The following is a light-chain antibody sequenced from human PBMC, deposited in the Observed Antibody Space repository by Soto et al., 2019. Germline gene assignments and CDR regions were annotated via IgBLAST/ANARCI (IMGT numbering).Light chain of an antibody. J-gene: IGKJ5*01. V-gene: IGKV1-9*01. Sequence: DIQLTQSPSFLSASVGDRVTITCRASQGISSYLAWYQQKPGKAPKLLIYAASTLQSGVPSRFSGSGSGTDFTLTISSLQPEDFATYYCQQSYSPPPVTLGQGTRLEIK. CDR1: QGISSY. CDR2: AAS. CDR3: QQSYSPPPVT.